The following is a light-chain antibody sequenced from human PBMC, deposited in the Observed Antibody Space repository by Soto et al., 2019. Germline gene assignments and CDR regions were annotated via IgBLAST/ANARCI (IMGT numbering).Light chain of an antibody. Sequence: EIVLTQSPATLSLSPGERATLSCRASQSVSSYLAWYQQKPGQAPSLLIYDASNRATAIQARFSGSGSGTDFTLTISRLEPEDFAVYYGQRRSNWPITFGPGTKVEIK. CDR2: DAS. V-gene: IGKV3-11*01. CDR1: QSVSSY. CDR3: QRRSNWPIT. J-gene: IGKJ3*01.